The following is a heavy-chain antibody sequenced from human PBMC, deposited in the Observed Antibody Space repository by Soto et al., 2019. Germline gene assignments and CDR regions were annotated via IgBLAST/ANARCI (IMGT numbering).Heavy chain of an antibody. CDR2: IRSKAYGGTT. D-gene: IGHD2-2*01. CDR3: TRGAFEVVVPAASRYYYYGMDV. Sequence: GGSLRLSCTASGFTFGDYAMSWFRQAPGKGLEWVGFIRSKAYGGTTEYAASVKGRFTISRDDSKSIAYLQMNSLKTEDTAVYYCTRGAFEVVVPAASRYYYYGMDVWGQGTTVTVSS. CDR1: GFTFGDYA. V-gene: IGHV3-49*03. J-gene: IGHJ6*02.